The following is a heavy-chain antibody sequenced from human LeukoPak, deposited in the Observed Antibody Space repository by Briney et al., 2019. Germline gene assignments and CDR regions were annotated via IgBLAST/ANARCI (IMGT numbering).Heavy chain of an antibody. Sequence: SVKVSCKASGGTFSSYAISWVRQAPGQGLERMGRIIPILGIANYAQKFQGRVTITADKSTSTAYMELSSLRSEDTAVYYCAREYNYGDYVGAFDIWGQGTMVTVSS. J-gene: IGHJ3*02. CDR2: IIPILGIA. CDR1: GGTFSSYA. D-gene: IGHD4-17*01. CDR3: AREYNYGDYVGAFDI. V-gene: IGHV1-69*04.